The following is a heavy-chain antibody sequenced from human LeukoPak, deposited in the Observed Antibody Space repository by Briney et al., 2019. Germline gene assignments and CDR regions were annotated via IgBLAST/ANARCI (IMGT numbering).Heavy chain of an antibody. J-gene: IGHJ3*02. Sequence: ASVKVSCKASGHTFTSYYMHWVRQAPGQGLEWMGIINPSGGSTSYAQKFQGRVTMTRDTSTSTVYMELSSLRSEDTAVYDCAREYLGYCSSTSCRGAFDIWGQGTMVTVSS. D-gene: IGHD2-2*01. CDR2: INPSGGST. V-gene: IGHV1-46*01. CDR3: AREYLGYCSSTSCRGAFDI. CDR1: GHTFTSYY.